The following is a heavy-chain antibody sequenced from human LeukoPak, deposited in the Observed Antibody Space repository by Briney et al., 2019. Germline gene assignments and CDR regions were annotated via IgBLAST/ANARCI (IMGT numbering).Heavy chain of an antibody. D-gene: IGHD2-2*01. V-gene: IGHV4-31*03. CDR1: GGSISSGGYY. CDR3: ARDVPDYCSSTSCYSGWNAFDI. Sequence: SQTLSLTCTVSGGSISSGGYYWSWIRQHPGKGLEWIGYIYYSGSTYYNPSLKSRVTISVDTSKNRFSLKLSSVTAADTAVYYCARDVPDYCSSTSCYSGWNAFDIWGQGTMVTVSS. J-gene: IGHJ3*02. CDR2: IYYSGST.